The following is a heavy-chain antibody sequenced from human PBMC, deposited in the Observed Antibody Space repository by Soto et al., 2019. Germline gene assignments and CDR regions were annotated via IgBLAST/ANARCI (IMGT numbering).Heavy chain of an antibody. Sequence: GGSLRLSCAASGFTFSSYAMSWVRQAPGKGLEWVSGISGSGVSTYYADSVKGRFTISRDNTKSTLYLQMNSLRAEDTAVYYCAKDRERIATRSIDYWGQGTLVTVSS. CDR3: AKDRERIATRSIDY. D-gene: IGHD6-6*01. J-gene: IGHJ4*02. V-gene: IGHV3-23*01. CDR2: ISGSGVST. CDR1: GFTFSSYA.